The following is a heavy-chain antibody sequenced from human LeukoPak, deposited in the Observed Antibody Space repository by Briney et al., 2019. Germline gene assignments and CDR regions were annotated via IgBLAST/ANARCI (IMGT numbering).Heavy chain of an antibody. CDR2: ISSRGTST. J-gene: IGHJ4*02. Sequence: GGSLKLSCVASGFIFSDFGMNWVRQVPGKGLEWVAFISSRGTSTFYAESVKGRFTISRDTAKKSLDLQMTSLRVEDTAAYYCVRGTDCSATTCYPLSAFDFWGQGTLVTVSS. CDR1: GFIFSDFG. D-gene: IGHD2-2*01. CDR3: VRGTDCSATTCYPLSAFDF. V-gene: IGHV3-21*04.